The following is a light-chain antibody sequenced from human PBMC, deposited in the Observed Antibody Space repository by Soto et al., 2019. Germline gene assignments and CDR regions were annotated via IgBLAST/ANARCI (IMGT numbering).Light chain of an antibody. V-gene: IGLV2-14*01. CDR1: SSDVGGYNY. CDR2: EVS. Sequence: QSALTQPASVSGSPGQSITISCTGTSSDVGGYNYVSWYQQHPGKAPKLIIYEVSNRPSGVSNRFSGSKSGNTASLTISGLQAEDEADYYCSSYTSINTFVFGTGTKVTVL. CDR3: SSYTSINTFV. J-gene: IGLJ1*01.